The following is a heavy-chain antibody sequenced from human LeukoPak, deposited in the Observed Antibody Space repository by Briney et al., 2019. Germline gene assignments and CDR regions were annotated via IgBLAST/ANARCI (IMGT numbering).Heavy chain of an antibody. V-gene: IGHV3-7*01. J-gene: IGHJ4*02. CDR2: IKQDGSEK. D-gene: IGHD1-26*01. Sequence: AGGSLRLSCAASGFTYSSYWMSWVRQAPGKGLEWVANIKQDGSEKYYVDSVKGRFTISRDNAKNSLYLQMNSLRAEDTAVYYCARDPEYSGSYWIGGYWGQGTLVTVSS. CDR1: GFTYSSYW. CDR3: ARDPEYSGSYWIGGY.